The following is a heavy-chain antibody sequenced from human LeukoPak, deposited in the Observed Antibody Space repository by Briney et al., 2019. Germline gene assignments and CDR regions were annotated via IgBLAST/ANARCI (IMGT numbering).Heavy chain of an antibody. CDR2: IFHAGST. Sequence: SETLSLTCDVSGGSLTNNNWWNWVRQPPGKGLEWIGAIFHAGSTNYNPSLESRVTISVDTSKNQFSLRLSSVTAADTAVYYCASPTGTTDDYWGQGTLVTVSS. CDR1: GGSLTNNNW. CDR3: ASPTGTTDDY. V-gene: IGHV4-4*02. D-gene: IGHD1-1*01. J-gene: IGHJ4*02.